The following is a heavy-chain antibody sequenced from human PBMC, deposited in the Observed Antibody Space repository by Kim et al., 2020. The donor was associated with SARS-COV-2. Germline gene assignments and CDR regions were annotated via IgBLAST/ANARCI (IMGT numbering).Heavy chain of an antibody. CDR1: GGSFSGYY. CDR2: INHSGST. CDR3: ARGRGGYSYGDLHY. D-gene: IGHD5-18*01. Sequence: SETLSLTCAVYGGSFSGYYWSWIRQPPGKGLEWIGEINHSGSTNYNPTLKSRVTISVDTSKNQFSLKLSSVTAADTAVYYCARGRGGYSYGDLHYWGQGTLVTVSS. V-gene: IGHV4-34*01. J-gene: IGHJ4*02.